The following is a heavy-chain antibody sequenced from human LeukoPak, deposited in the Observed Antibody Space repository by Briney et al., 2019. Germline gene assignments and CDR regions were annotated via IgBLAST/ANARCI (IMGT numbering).Heavy chain of an antibody. CDR2: ISYSGST. CDR1: GGSISSSSYY. Sequence: PSETLSLTCTVSGGSISSSSYYWGWIRQPPGKGLEWIGSISYSGSTNFNPSLKSRVTISVDTSKNQFSLKLSSVTAADTAVYYCAREGTAGTNLNWFDPWGQGTLVTVSS. V-gene: IGHV4-39*07. D-gene: IGHD1-1*01. J-gene: IGHJ5*02. CDR3: AREGTAGTNLNWFDP.